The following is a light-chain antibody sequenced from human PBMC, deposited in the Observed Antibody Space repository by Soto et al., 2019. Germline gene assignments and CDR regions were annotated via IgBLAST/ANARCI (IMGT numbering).Light chain of an antibody. CDR2: EVT. J-gene: IGLJ1*01. CDR1: SSDVGYYDY. V-gene: IGLV2-8*01. Sequence: QSVLTQPPSASGFPGQSVTISCTGTSSDVGYYDYVSWYQQHPGKAPKLVIYEVTKRPSGVPDRVSASKSGNTVFLTVSGLRAEDEADYYCQSYDSSLSAYVFGTGTKVTVL. CDR3: QSYDSSLSAYV.